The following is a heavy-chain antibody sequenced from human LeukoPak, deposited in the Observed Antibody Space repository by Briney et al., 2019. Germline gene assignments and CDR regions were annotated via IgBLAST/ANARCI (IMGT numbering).Heavy chain of an antibody. Sequence: ASVRVSCKASGYTFTSYGISWVRPAPGQGLEWMGWIGAYNGNTNHAQKLQGRVTMTTDTSTSTAYMELRSLRSDDTAVYYCAXVSSGWNSYYGMDVWGQGTTVTVSS. CDR2: IGAYNGNT. CDR1: GYTFTSYG. V-gene: IGHV1-18*01. D-gene: IGHD6-19*01. CDR3: AXVSSGWNSYYGMDV. J-gene: IGHJ6*02.